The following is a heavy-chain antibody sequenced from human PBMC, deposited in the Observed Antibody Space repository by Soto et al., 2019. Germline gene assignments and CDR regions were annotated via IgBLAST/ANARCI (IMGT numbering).Heavy chain of an antibody. Sequence: GSLRLSCVVSVFPFGANAMSWVRQAPGKGLEWVSGLSNTGRRTSYADSVKGRFNTSRDNSENTVYLQMNSLRVEDTAVYYCATEMGATQGPFDNWSQGTLVTVSS. J-gene: IGHJ4*02. V-gene: IGHV3-23*01. CDR3: ATEMGATQGPFDN. CDR2: LSNTGRRT. CDR1: VFPFGANA. D-gene: IGHD1-26*01.